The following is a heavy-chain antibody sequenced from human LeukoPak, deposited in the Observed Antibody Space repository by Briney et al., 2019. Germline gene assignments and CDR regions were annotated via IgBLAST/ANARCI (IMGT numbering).Heavy chain of an antibody. CDR3: AKRGLYSSTWYGFDY. D-gene: IGHD6-13*01. V-gene: IGHV3-74*01. J-gene: IGHJ4*02. CDR1: GFTFSSYW. CDR2: IDSDGSDT. Sequence: GGSLRLSCAASGFTFSSYWIHWVRQAPGKGLEWVSRIDSDGSDTIYADSVKGRFTTSRDNSKNTLYLQMNSLTVEDTAVYYCAKRGLYSSTWYGFDYWGQGTLVTVSS.